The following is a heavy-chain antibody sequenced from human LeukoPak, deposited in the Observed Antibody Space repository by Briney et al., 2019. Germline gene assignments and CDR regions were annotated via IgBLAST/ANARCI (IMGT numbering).Heavy chain of an antibody. CDR3: ARADSYGSILDY. Sequence: PGGSLRLACAASGFTFSNYWMSWVRQAPGKGLEWVASIDQYGRAKYYVDSVRGRFTFSRDNTKNSLHLQMSSLRAEDTAVYYCARADSYGSILDYWGQGNRVTVSS. CDR1: GFTFSNYW. V-gene: IGHV3-7*04. CDR2: IDQYGRAK. D-gene: IGHD5-18*01. J-gene: IGHJ4*02.